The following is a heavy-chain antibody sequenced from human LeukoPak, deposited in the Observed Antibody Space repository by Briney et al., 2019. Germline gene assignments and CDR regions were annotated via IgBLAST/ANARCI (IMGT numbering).Heavy chain of an antibody. D-gene: IGHD5-12*01. Sequence: GGSLRLSCAASGFTVSSNYMSWVRQAPRKGLEWVSVIYSGGSTYYADSVKGRFTISRDNSKNTLYLQMNSLRAEDTAVYYCASLAVATITGDYWGQGTLVTVSS. CDR1: GFTVSSNY. CDR3: ASLAVATITGDY. V-gene: IGHV3-66*01. CDR2: IYSGGST. J-gene: IGHJ4*02.